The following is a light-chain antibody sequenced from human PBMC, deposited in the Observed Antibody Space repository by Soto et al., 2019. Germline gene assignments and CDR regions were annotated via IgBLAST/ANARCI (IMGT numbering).Light chain of an antibody. CDR2: AAS. Sequence: EIVLTQSPGTLSLSPGERVTLSCRASQSVASNYLAWYQQKPGQAPRLLIYAASGRATGIPVRFSGSGSGTDFTLTISRLEPEDFAVYYCQQYGSSPWTFGQGTKVEIK. J-gene: IGKJ1*01. CDR1: QSVASNY. CDR3: QQYGSSPWT. V-gene: IGKV3-20*01.